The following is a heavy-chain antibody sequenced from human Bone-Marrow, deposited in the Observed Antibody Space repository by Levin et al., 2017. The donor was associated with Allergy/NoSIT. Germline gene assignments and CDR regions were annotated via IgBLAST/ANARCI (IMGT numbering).Heavy chain of an antibody. CDR3: ARASWRGYSYSLPTTDAFDI. D-gene: IGHD5-18*01. Sequence: PSQTLSLTCTVSGGSISGDYYWSWIRQPPGKGLEWFGYIYYSGTTYYNPSLKSRVTISVDTSKNQFSLRLSSVTAADTAVYYCARASWRGYSYSLPTTDAFDIWGQGTMVTVSS. CDR2: IYYSGTT. CDR1: GGSISGDYY. V-gene: IGHV4-30-4*01. J-gene: IGHJ3*02.